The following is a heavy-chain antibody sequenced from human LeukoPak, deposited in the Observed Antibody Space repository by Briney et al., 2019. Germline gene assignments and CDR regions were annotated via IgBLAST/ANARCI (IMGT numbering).Heavy chain of an antibody. CDR1: GYTFTSYG. J-gene: IGHJ4*02. V-gene: IGHV1-18*01. CDR3: ARDLVGYSGYEPIGY. Sequence: ASVKVSCKASGYTFTSYGISWVRQAPGQGLEWTGWISAYNGNTNYAQKLQGRVTMTTDTSTSTAYMELRSLRSDDTAVYYSARDLVGYSGYEPIGYWGQGTLVTVSS. CDR2: ISAYNGNT. D-gene: IGHD5-12*01.